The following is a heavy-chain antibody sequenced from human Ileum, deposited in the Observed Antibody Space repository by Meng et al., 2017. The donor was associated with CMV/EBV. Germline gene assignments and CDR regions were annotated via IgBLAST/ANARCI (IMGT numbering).Heavy chain of an antibody. V-gene: IGHV4-61*05. CDR1: GGSISSTSYY. J-gene: IGHJ5*02. CDR2: IYYSGST. Sequence: SQTLSLTCTVSGGSISSTSYYWGWIRQPPGKGLEWIGYIYYSGSTNYNPSLKSRVTISVDTSKNQFSLKLSSVTAADTAVYYCARWVRHCSSTSCYHWFDPWGQGTLVTVSS. D-gene: IGHD2-2*01. CDR3: ARWVRHCSSTSCYHWFDP.